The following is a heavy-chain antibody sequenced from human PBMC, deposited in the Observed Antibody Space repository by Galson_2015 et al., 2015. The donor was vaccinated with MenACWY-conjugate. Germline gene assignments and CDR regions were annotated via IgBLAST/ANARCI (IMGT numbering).Heavy chain of an antibody. D-gene: IGHD1-1*01. CDR1: GFTFSSSA. J-gene: IGHJ5*02. V-gene: IGHV3-23*01. CDR3: AKGTGTSDNWFDP. Sequence: SLRLSCAASGFTFSSSAMSWVRQAPGKGLEWVSAISGSGGSTYYTDSVKGRFTISRDSSKNTLYLQMNSLRAEDTAVYYCAKGTGTSDNWFDPWGQGTLVTVSS. CDR2: ISGSGGST.